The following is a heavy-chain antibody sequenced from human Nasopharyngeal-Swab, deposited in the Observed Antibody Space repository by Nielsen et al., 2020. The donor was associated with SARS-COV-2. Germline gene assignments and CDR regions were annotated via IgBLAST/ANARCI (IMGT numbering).Heavy chain of an antibody. J-gene: IGHJ4*02. CDR1: GFTFSSYA. CDR3: AKDWGVRELDY. Sequence: GESLKISCAASGFTFSSYAMSWVRQAPRKGLEWVSAISGSGGSTYYADSVKGRFTISRDNSKNTLYLQMNSLRAEDTAVYYCAKDWGVRELDYWGQGTLVTVSS. D-gene: IGHD3-10*01. CDR2: ISGSGGST. V-gene: IGHV3-23*01.